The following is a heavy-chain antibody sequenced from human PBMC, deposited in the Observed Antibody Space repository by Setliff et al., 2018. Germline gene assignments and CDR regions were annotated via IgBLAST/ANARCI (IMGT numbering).Heavy chain of an antibody. CDR3: ARQIGSSLSHFYYYMDF. D-gene: IGHD6-19*01. CDR1: GYNFASYW. Sequence: GESLKISCKGSGYNFASYWIAWVRQLRGKGLEWMGIIYPDDSDTRYSPSLQGQVTISAEKSISTAYLQWSSLKASDTAMYYCARQIGSSLSHFYYYMDFWGKGTTVTSP. V-gene: IGHV5-51*01. CDR2: IYPDDSDT. J-gene: IGHJ6*03.